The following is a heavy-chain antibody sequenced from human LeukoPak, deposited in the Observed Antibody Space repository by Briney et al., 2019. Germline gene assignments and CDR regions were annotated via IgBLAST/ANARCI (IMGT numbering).Heavy chain of an antibody. D-gene: IGHD3-10*01. CDR2: LNPDRGAP. V-gene: IGHV1-2*02. CDR3: ARDGESREYYSYYYGMDV. Sequence: ASVSVSSAASVDTFTVAFMRWGRQAPGQGHEWMGWLNPDRGAPSYAQRFRGRVTMTRDTSTSTAYMDLSRLRSDDAAVYYCARDGESREYYSYYYGMDVWGQGTTVTVPS. CDR1: VDTFTVAF. J-gene: IGHJ6*02.